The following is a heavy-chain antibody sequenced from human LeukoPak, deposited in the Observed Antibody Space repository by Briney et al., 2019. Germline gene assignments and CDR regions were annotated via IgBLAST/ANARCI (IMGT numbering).Heavy chain of an antibody. J-gene: IGHJ4*02. CDR2: IYHSGST. V-gene: IGHV4-31*03. CDR3: ARYYYYDTSGHYYFDY. Sequence: SETLSLTCTVSGGSISSGDFYWSWIRQHPGKGLERIGYIYHSGSTYYNPSLKSRVTISVDTSKTQFSLKLSSVTAADTAEYYCARYYYYDTSGHYYFDYWGQGTLVTVSS. CDR1: GGSISSGDFY. D-gene: IGHD3-22*01.